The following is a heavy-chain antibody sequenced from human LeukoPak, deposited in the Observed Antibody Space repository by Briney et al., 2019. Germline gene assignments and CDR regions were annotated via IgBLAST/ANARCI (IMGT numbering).Heavy chain of an antibody. CDR2: INSDGSST. J-gene: IGHJ4*02. CDR3: ARDLNYYDSSGYYYGLDY. CDR1: GFTFRSYW. D-gene: IGHD3-22*01. Sequence: GSLRLSCAASGFTFRSYWMHLVRPASGKGLVWVSRINSDGSSTTYADSVKGRFTISRDNAKNTLYLQMNSLRAEDTAVYYCARDLNYYDSSGYYYGLDYWGQGTLVTVSS. V-gene: IGHV3-74*01.